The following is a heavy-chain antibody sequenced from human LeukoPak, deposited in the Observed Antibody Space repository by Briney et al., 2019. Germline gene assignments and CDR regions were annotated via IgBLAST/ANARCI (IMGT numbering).Heavy chain of an antibody. V-gene: IGHV3-48*03. Sequence: PGGSLRLSCAASGFTFSSYEMNWVSQAPGKGLEWVSYISSSGSSIYYADSVKGRFTISRDNAKNSLYLQMNSLRAEDTAIYYCAKSDWFDPWGQGTLVTVSS. CDR1: GFTFSSYE. CDR3: AKSDWFDP. CDR2: ISSSGSSI. J-gene: IGHJ5*02.